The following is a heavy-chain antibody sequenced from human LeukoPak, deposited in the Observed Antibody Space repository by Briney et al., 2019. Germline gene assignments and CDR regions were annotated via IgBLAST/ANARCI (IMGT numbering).Heavy chain of an antibody. CDR1: GFTFSAFG. CDR2: IRFDASDK. J-gene: IGHJ4*02. D-gene: IGHD2-15*01. Sequence: GGSLRLSCAASGFTFSAFGMHWVRQAPGKGPEWVAFIRFDASDKFYADSVKGRFTISRDNSKNTLHLQMNSLSSEDTAVYYFAKDLDCSGGTCHKTVDYGGRGTLVTVSS. CDR3: AKDLDCSGGTCHKTVDY. V-gene: IGHV3-30*02.